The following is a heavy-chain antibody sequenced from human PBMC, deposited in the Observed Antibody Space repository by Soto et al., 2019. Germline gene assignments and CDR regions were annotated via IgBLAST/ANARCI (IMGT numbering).Heavy chain of an antibody. V-gene: IGHV4-59*01. Sequence: PSETLSLTCTVSGGSISSYYWSWIRQPPGKGLEWIGYIYYSGSTNYNPSLKSRVTISVDTSKNQFSLKLSSATAADTAVYYCAREGSYKNYYYYGMDVWGQGTTVTVSS. J-gene: IGHJ6*02. CDR2: IYYSGST. CDR3: AREGSYKNYYYYGMDV. CDR1: GGSISSYY. D-gene: IGHD2-15*01.